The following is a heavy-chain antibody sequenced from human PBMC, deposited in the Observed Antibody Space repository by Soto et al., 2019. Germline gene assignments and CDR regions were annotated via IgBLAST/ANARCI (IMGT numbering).Heavy chain of an antibody. Sequence: QVQLVESGGGVAQPGRSLRLSCAASGFTFSTYGMHWVRQAPGKGLEWVAVISSDGGTIYYAESVKGRFSISRDNSKNTLYLQMNSLRPEDTAVYYCAKDPTHCGGDCYIFDYWGQGTLVTVSS. J-gene: IGHJ4*02. V-gene: IGHV3-30*18. D-gene: IGHD2-21*02. CDR1: GFTFSTYG. CDR3: AKDPTHCGGDCYIFDY. CDR2: ISSDGGTI.